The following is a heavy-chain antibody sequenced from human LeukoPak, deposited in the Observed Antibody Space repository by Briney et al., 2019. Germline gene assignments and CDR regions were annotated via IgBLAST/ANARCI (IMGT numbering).Heavy chain of an antibody. CDR3: ARGNGLSSGWYEFDF. CDR1: GFTFSTYT. J-gene: IGHJ4*02. D-gene: IGHD6-19*01. CDR2: VTGSGFTT. V-gene: IGHV3-23*01. Sequence: PGGSLSLSCAASGFTFSTYTMSWVREAPGKGLEWVSSVTGSGFTTYYADSVNGRFTISRDKSKSTLYLQVNSLRPEDTAVYYCARGNGLSSGWYEFDFWGQGALVAVSS.